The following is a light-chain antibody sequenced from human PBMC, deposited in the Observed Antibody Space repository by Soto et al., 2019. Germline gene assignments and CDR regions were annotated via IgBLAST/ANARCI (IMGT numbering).Light chain of an antibody. J-gene: IGLJ3*02. V-gene: IGLV2-11*01. CDR1: SSDVGGYNY. CDR2: DVS. Sequence: QSALTQPRSVSGSPGQSVTISCTGTSSDVGGYNYVSWYQQHPGKAPKLMIYDVSKRPSGVPDRFSGSKSGNTASLTISGLQAEDEAEYYCCSYAGSYTWVFGGGTMLTVL. CDR3: CSYAGSYTWV.